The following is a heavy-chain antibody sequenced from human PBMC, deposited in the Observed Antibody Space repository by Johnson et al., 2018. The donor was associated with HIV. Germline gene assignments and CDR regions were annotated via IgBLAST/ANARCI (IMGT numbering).Heavy chain of an antibody. J-gene: IGHJ3*02. V-gene: IGHV3-30-3*01. CDR2: ISYDGSNK. Sequence: QVQLVESGGGVVQPGRSLRLSCVASGFTFSSYTMHWVRQAPGKGLEWVAVISYDGSNKYYADSVKGRFTISRDNSKNTLSLQMNSLRAEDTAVYYCAKDRLFGFRNDAFDIWGQGTMVTVSS. D-gene: IGHD3-16*01. CDR3: AKDRLFGFRNDAFDI. CDR1: GFTFSSYT.